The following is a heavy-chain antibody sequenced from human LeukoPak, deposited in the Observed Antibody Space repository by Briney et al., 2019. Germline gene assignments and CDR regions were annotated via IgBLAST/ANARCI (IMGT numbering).Heavy chain of an antibody. J-gene: IGHJ4*02. Sequence: ASVKVSCKASGYTFTSYDINWVRQATGQGLEWMGWMSPNSGITGYAQKFQGRVTMTRNTAISTAYMELSSLRSEDTAVYYCVRTPPNWGADYWGQGTLVTVSS. CDR2: MSPNSGIT. CDR1: GYTFTSYD. CDR3: VRTPPNWGADY. V-gene: IGHV1-8*01. D-gene: IGHD7-27*01.